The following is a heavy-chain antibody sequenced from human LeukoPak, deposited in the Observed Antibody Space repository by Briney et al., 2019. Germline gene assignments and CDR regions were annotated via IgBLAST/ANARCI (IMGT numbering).Heavy chain of an antibody. V-gene: IGHV3-30*18. CDR1: GFTFSSYG. J-gene: IGHJ4*02. Sequence: LPGGSLRLSCAASGFTFSSYGMHWVRQAPGKGLEWVAVISYDGSNKYYADSVKGRFTIFRDNSKNTLYLQMNSLRAEDTAVYYCAKGQGWFGESCLDYWGQGTLVTVSS. D-gene: IGHD3-10*01. CDR3: AKGQGWFGESCLDY. CDR2: ISYDGSNK.